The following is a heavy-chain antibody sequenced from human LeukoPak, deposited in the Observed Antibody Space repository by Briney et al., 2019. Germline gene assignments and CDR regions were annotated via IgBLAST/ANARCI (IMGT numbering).Heavy chain of an antibody. Sequence: GGSLRLSCATSGFTFSSYSMNWVRQAPGRGLDWVSSISSSSDYIYYADSVKGRFTISRDNAKNSLYLQMNSLRAEDTAVYYCARALHFDWLSAYWGQGTLVTVSS. V-gene: IGHV3-21*01. J-gene: IGHJ4*02. CDR3: ARALHFDWLSAY. CDR2: ISSSSDYI. CDR1: GFTFSSYS. D-gene: IGHD3-9*01.